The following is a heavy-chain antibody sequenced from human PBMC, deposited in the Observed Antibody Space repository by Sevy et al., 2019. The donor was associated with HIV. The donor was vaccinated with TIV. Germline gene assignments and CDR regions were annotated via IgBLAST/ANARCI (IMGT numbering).Heavy chain of an antibody. CDR2: IKQDGSEK. CDR1: GFTFSSYW. CDR3: ARDPPFFPIDY. D-gene: IGHD3-3*02. Sequence: GGSLRLSCVASGFTFSSYWMSWVRQAPGKGLEWVANIKQDGSEKYYVDSVKGRFTISRDNAKNSLYLQMNSLRAEDTAVYYCARDPPFFPIDYWGQGTLVTVSS. J-gene: IGHJ4*02. V-gene: IGHV3-7*01.